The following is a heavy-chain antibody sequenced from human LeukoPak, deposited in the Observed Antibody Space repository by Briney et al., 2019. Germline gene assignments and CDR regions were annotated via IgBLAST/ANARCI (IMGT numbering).Heavy chain of an antibody. D-gene: IGHD3-3*01. Sequence: ASVKVSCKASGYTFTSYDINWVRQATGQGLEGMGWMNPNSGNTGYAQKFQGRVTMTRNTSISTAYMEMSSLRSEETAVYYCARGRNTYFDFWSGYSPEYGYWFDPWGQGTLVTVSS. J-gene: IGHJ5*02. CDR2: MNPNSGNT. CDR1: GYTFTSYD. CDR3: ARGRNTYFDFWSGYSPEYGYWFDP. V-gene: IGHV1-8*01.